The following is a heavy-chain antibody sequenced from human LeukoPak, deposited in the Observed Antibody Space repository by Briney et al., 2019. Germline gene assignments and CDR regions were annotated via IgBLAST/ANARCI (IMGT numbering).Heavy chain of an antibody. Sequence: PSETLSLTCTVSGGSISSSSYYWGWIRHPPGKGLEWFGSIYYSGSTYYNPSLKSRVTISVDTSKNQFSLKLSSVTAADTAVYYCARQGGNDILTGYLYYFDYWGQGTLVTVSS. V-gene: IGHV4-39*01. CDR1: GGSISSSSYY. J-gene: IGHJ4*02. D-gene: IGHD3-9*01. CDR2: IYYSGST. CDR3: ARQGGNDILTGYLYYFDY.